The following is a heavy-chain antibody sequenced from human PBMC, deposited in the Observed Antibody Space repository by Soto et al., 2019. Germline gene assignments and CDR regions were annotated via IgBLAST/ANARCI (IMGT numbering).Heavy chain of an antibody. CDR3: AKDSGVLEWFQAPFDY. Sequence: GGSLRLSCAASGFTFSSYAMSWVRQAPGKGLEWVSAISGSGGSTYYADSVKGRFTISRANSKNTLYLQMNSLRAEDTAVYYCAKDSGVLEWFQAPFDYWGQGTLVTVSS. V-gene: IGHV3-23*01. CDR1: GFTFSSYA. CDR2: ISGSGGST. J-gene: IGHJ4*02. D-gene: IGHD3-3*01.